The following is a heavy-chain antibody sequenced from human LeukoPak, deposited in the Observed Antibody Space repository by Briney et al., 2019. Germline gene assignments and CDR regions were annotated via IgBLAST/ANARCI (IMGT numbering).Heavy chain of an antibody. CDR3: ARGDSSGWDFDY. V-gene: IGHV3-7*01. CDR1: GFTFSSYA. Sequence: PGGSLRLSCTASGFTFSSYAMSWVRQAPGKGLEWVANIKQDGSEKYYVDSVKGRFTISRDNAKNSLYLQMSSLRVEDTAVYYCARGDSSGWDFDYWGQGTLVTVSS. J-gene: IGHJ4*02. CDR2: IKQDGSEK. D-gene: IGHD6-19*01.